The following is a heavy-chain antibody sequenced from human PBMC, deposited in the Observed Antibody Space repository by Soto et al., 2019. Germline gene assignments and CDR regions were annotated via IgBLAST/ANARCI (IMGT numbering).Heavy chain of an antibody. D-gene: IGHD3-22*01. CDR3: ARAVNVGYYYDSSGYYDDAFDI. V-gene: IGHV1-18*01. Sequence: AASVKVSCKASGYTFTSYGISWVRQAPGQGLEWMGWISAHNGNTNYAQKLQGRVTMTTDTSTSTAYMELRSLRSDDTAVYYGARAVNVGYYYDSSGYYDDAFDIWGQGTMVTVSS. CDR1: GYTFTSYG. CDR2: ISAHNGNT. J-gene: IGHJ3*02.